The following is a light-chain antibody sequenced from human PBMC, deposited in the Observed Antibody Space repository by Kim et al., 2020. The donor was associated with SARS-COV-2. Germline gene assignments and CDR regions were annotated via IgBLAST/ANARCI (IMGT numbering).Light chain of an antibody. Sequence: SYELTQPLSVSVALGQTARITCGGNSLGSINVHLYQQKPGPAPVLVIYRDSHRPSVIPERFSGSNSGNTATLTISSAQAGDAADYYCQVWDRSTVVFGG. J-gene: IGLJ2*01. CDR3: QVWDRSTVV. CDR1: SLGSIN. V-gene: IGLV3-9*01. CDR2: RDS.